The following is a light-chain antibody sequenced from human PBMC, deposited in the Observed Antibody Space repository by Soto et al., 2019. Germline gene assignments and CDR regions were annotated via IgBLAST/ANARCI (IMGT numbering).Light chain of an antibody. CDR1: QRVSGGF. V-gene: IGKV3D-20*01. Sequence: DIVLTQSPATLSLSPGERATLYCGASQRVSGGFLAWYQQKPGLAPRLILYDTSFRATGIPDRFSGSGSGTEFTLTISSLQSEDFAVYYCQQYNNWPRTFGQGTRLEIK. CDR3: QQYNNWPRT. CDR2: DTS. J-gene: IGKJ5*01.